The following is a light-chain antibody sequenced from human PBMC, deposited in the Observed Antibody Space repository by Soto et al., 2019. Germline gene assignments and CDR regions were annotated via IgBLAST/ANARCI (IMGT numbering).Light chain of an antibody. Sequence: DIVMIQSPDSLAVSLGERATINCESSQRVLFTSNNKNYLGWYQQKPGQPPKLLLSWAYARESGVHERFTGSGSGTLFTLSIKSLQAEDVAVYYCKQYYTLPLTFGGGTKVDIK. J-gene: IGKJ4*01. CDR1: QRVLFTSNNKNY. CDR2: WAY. CDR3: KQYYTLPLT. V-gene: IGKV4-1*01.